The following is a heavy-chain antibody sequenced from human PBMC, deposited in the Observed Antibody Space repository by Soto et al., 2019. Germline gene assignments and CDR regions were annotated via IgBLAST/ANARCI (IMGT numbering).Heavy chain of an antibody. Sequence: QVQLVQSGAEVKKPGSSVKVSCKASGGTFSSYTISWVRQAPGQGLEWMGRIIPILGIANYAQKFQGRVTITADKSTSTAYMELSSLRSEDTAVYYCASQDTGDDSSGYVEWGQGTLVTVSS. V-gene: IGHV1-69*02. J-gene: IGHJ4*02. CDR2: IIPILGIA. D-gene: IGHD3-22*01. CDR1: GGTFSSYT. CDR3: ASQDTGDDSSGYVE.